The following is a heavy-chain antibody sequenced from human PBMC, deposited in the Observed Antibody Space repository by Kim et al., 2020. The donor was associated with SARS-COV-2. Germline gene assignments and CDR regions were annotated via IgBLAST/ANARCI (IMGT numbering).Heavy chain of an antibody. CDR1: GGSISSYY. J-gene: IGHJ3*02. D-gene: IGHD3-22*01. Sequence: SETLSLTCTVSGGSISSYYWSWIRQPPGKGLEWIGYIYYSGSTNYNPSLKSRVTISVDTSKNQFSLKLSSVTAADTAVYYCARLPNYDSSGNYAFDIWGQGTMVTVSS. CDR2: IYYSGST. CDR3: ARLPNYDSSGNYAFDI. V-gene: IGHV4-59*01.